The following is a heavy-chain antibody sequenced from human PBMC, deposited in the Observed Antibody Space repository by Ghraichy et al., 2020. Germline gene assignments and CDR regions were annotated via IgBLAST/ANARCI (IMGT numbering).Heavy chain of an antibody. J-gene: IGHJ3*01. CDR3: ARTWTPYGDYGAVIGDAFDF. V-gene: IGHV2-70*01. Sequence: SGPTLVKPTQTLTLTCTFSGFSLSTSGMCVSWIRQPPGKALEWLALIDWDDDKYYSTSLKTRLTISKDTSKNQVVLTMTNMDPVDTATYYCARTWTPYGDYGAVIGDAFDFWGQGTMVTVSS. CDR1: GFSLSTSGMC. CDR2: IDWDDDK. D-gene: IGHD4-17*01.